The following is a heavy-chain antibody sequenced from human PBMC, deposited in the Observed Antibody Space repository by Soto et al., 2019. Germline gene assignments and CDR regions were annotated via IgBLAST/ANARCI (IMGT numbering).Heavy chain of an antibody. J-gene: IGHJ6*02. CDR3: ARVAIFGLHHNAMDV. D-gene: IGHD3-3*01. CDR1: GYTFTSYG. V-gene: IGHV1-18*04. CDR2: ISAYNGNT. Sequence: ASVKVSCKASGYTFTSYGISLVRQAPGQGLEWMGWISAYNGNTNYAQKLQGRVTMTTDTSTSTAYMELRSLRSDDTAVYYCARVAIFGLHHNAMDVRGQGTMVTVSS.